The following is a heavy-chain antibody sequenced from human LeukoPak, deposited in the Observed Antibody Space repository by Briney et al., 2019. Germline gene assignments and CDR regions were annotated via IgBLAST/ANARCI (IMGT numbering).Heavy chain of an antibody. CDR1: GGSISSYY. Sequence: SSETLSLTCTVSGGSISSYYWSWIRQPPGKGLEWIGYIYYSGSTNYNPSLKSRVTISVDTSKNQFSLKLSSETAADTAVYYCARMGYYYGSGSYNWFDPWGQGTLVTVSS. V-gene: IGHV4-59*12. CDR2: IYYSGST. J-gene: IGHJ5*02. CDR3: ARMGYYYGSGSYNWFDP. D-gene: IGHD3-10*01.